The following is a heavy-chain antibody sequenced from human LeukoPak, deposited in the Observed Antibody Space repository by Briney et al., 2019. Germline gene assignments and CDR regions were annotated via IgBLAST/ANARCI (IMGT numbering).Heavy chain of an antibody. CDR1: GFMFVSYA. Sequence: GGSLRLSCEASGFMFVSYAMSWVRQAPGKGLEWVSTFSHGGADTFYADSVKGRFTISRDNAKNSLYLQMNSLRAEDTAVYYCARDNDVYGMDVWGQGTTVTVSS. V-gene: IGHV3-23*01. CDR3: ARDNDVYGMDV. CDR2: FSHGGADT. D-gene: IGHD2-8*01. J-gene: IGHJ6*02.